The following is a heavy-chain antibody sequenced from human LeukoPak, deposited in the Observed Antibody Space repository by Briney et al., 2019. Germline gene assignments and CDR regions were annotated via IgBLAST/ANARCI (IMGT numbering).Heavy chain of an antibody. V-gene: IGHV3-11*01. CDR3: ARTMGYSSSWSRSGFDC. CDR1: GFTFSDYY. D-gene: IGHD6-13*01. Sequence: GGSLRLSCAASGFTFSDYYMRWIRQAPGKGLEWVSYISSSGSTIYYADSVKGRFTISRDNAKNSLYLQMNSLRAEDTAVYYCARTMGYSSSWSRSGFDCWGQGTLVTVSS. CDR2: ISSSGSTI. J-gene: IGHJ4*02.